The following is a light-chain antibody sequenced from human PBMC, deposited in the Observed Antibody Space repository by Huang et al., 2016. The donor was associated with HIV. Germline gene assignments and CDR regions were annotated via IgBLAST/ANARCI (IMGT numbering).Light chain of an antibody. CDR3: QKYNTAPRT. V-gene: IGKV1-27*01. Sequence: IQMTQSPPSLSASLNDSVTLTCRESQAISNFLAWYQQKPGGLPKLLVYAASTLQSGVSSRFSGSGYGMDFALTITNLQPEDVATYYCQKYNTAPRTFGQGTKLDVK. J-gene: IGKJ1*01. CDR2: AAS. CDR1: QAISNF.